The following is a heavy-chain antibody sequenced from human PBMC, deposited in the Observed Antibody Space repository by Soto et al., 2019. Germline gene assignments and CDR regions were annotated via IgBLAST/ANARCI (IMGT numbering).Heavy chain of an antibody. Sequence: SETLSLTCTVSGGSISSYYWSWIRQPPGKGLEWIGYIYYSGSTNSNPSLKSRVTISVDTSKNQFSLKLSSVTAADTAVYYCARHVTGDYVIYFDYWGQGTLVTVSS. D-gene: IGHD4-17*01. J-gene: IGHJ4*02. CDR2: IYYSGST. CDR3: ARHVTGDYVIYFDY. CDR1: GGSISSYY. V-gene: IGHV4-59*08.